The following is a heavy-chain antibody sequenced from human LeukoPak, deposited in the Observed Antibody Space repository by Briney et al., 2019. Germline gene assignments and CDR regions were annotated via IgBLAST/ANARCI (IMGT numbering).Heavy chain of an antibody. V-gene: IGHV3-48*01. D-gene: IGHD3-10*01. CDR2: ISGSGSTN. J-gene: IGHJ6*02. CDR1: GFTFSTYS. CDR3: AREPPLGSTILRGVRIYYGMDV. Sequence: GGSLRLSCAASGFTFSTYSMNWVRQAPGKGLEWVSYISGSGSTNYYADSVKGRFTISRDAAKNSLYLQMNSLRAEDTAVYYCAREPPLGSTILRGVRIYYGMDVWGQGTTVTVSS.